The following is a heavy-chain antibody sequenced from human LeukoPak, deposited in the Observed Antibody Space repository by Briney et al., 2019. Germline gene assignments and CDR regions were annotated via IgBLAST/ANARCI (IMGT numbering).Heavy chain of an antibody. D-gene: IGHD1-26*01. J-gene: IGHJ4*02. CDR3: ARSFYDFDY. CDR2: ISAHTGNT. Sequence: GASVKVSCKASGYTFTTFGVSWVRQAPGQGLEWMGWISAHTGNTNYAQKFQGRVTLTTDTSTSTAYMKLRSLRSDDTAVYYCARSFYDFDYWGQGTLVTVSS. CDR1: GYTFTTFG. V-gene: IGHV1-18*01.